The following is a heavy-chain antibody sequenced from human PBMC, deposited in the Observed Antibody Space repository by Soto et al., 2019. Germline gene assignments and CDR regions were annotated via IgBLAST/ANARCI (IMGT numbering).Heavy chain of an antibody. CDR3: ARGRIVVVPAAKHNWFDP. CDR2: INHSGST. Sequence: SETLSLTCAVYGGSFSGYYWSWIRQPPGKGLEWIGEINHSGSTNYNPSLKSRVTISVDTSKNQFSLKLSSVTAADTAVYYCARGRIVVVPAAKHNWFDPWGQGTLVTVPQ. D-gene: IGHD2-2*01. V-gene: IGHV4-34*01. CDR1: GGSFSGYY. J-gene: IGHJ5*02.